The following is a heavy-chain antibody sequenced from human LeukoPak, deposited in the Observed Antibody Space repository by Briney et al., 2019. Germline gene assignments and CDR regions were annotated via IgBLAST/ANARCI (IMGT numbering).Heavy chain of an antibody. CDR3: ARGSIMITFGGVSDY. V-gene: IGHV1-18*01. D-gene: IGHD3-16*01. CDR1: GYTFTSYG. CDR2: ISAYNGNT. Sequence: ASVKVSCKASGYTFTSYGNSWVRQAPGQGLEWMGWISAYNGNTNYAQKLQGRVTMTTDTSTSTAYMELRSLRSDDTAVYYCARGSIMITFGGVSDYWGQGTLVTVSS. J-gene: IGHJ4*02.